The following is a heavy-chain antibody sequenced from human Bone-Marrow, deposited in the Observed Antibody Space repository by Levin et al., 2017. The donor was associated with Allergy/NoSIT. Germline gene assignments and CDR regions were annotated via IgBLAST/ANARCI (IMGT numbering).Heavy chain of an antibody. CDR2: ISNRGSMI. CDR1: GFSFSSYE. V-gene: IGHV3-48*03. Sequence: GGSLRLSCAASGFSFSSYEMNWVRQAPGKGLEWVSYISNRGSMIYYADSVKGRFIISRDNAKNSLYLQMNSLRAEDTALYYCARAGDYYGSSGSYYAFDLWGVGTMVTVSS. J-gene: IGHJ3*01. D-gene: IGHD3-22*01. CDR3: ARAGDYYGSSGSYYAFDL.